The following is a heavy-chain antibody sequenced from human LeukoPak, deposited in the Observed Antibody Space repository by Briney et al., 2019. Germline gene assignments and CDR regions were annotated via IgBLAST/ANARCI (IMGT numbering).Heavy chain of an antibody. CDR2: ISSSGSTI. D-gene: IGHD3-3*01. CDR1: GFTFSDYY. Sequence: GGSLRLSCAASGFTFSDYYMSWIRQAPGKGLEWVAYISSSGSTIYYADSVKGRFTISRDNAKNSLYLQMNSLRAEDTAVYYCARGTTIFGVADYYMDVWGKGTTVTVSS. CDR3: ARGTTIFGVADYYMDV. V-gene: IGHV3-11*01. J-gene: IGHJ6*03.